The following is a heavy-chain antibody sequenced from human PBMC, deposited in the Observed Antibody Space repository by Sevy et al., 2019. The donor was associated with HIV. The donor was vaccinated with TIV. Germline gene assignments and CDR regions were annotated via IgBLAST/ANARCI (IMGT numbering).Heavy chain of an antibody. V-gene: IGHV3-7*01. D-gene: IGHD1-7*01. J-gene: IGHJ6*02. CDR2: IKHDGSVT. Sequence: GGSLRLSCAASGFTFSSYWMSWVRHAPGKGLEWVANIKHDGSVTYYADSVKGRFTLSRDDIKNSLSLQMNSLRAEDTAVYYCARGGPLVDGTLIPWGMDVWGQGTTVTVSS. CDR1: GFTFSSYW. CDR3: ARGGPLVDGTLIPWGMDV.